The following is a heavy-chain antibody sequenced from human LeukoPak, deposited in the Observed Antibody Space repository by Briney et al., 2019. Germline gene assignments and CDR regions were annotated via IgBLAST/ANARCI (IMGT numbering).Heavy chain of an antibody. CDR1: GFTFSNAW. V-gene: IGHV3-15*01. D-gene: IGHD3-3*01. CDR3: PTGASLRFLEWLVY. CDR2: IKSKIDGGTA. Sequence: SGGSLRLSCVVSGFTFSNAWMSWVRQAPGKGLEWVGRIKSKIDGGTAAYAAPVKHRFTISRTNSENTLYLQMNSLKPEDTGVYYCPTGASLRFLEWLVYWGQGTLVTVSS. J-gene: IGHJ4*02.